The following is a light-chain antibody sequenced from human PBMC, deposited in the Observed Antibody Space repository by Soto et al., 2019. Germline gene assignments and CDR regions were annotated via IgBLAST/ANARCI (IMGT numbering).Light chain of an antibody. J-gene: IGLJ2*01. CDR2: DVS. CDR1: SSDVGTYNY. CDR3: SSHTGSTVV. V-gene: IGLV2-14*01. Sequence: QSVLTQPASVSGSPGQSITISCTGTSSDVGTYNYVSWYQQHPGKAPKLMIYDVSNRPSGVSNRFSGSKSGNTASLTISGLQAEDEADYYCSSHTGSTVVFGGGTQLTVL.